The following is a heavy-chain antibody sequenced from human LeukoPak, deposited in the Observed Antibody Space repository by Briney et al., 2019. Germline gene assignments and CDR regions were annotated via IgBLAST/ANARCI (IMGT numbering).Heavy chain of an antibody. CDR2: IYPSGST. CDR1: GGSISTYY. D-gene: IGHD3-10*01. V-gene: IGHV4-4*07. Sequence: KPSETLSLTCTVSGGSISTYYWSWIRQPAGKGLEWIGGIYPSGSTNYNPSLKSRVTMSVDTSKNQFSLKLSSVTAADTAVYYCERGPYLGSGSSNGFDPWGQGTLVTVSS. J-gene: IGHJ5*02. CDR3: ERGPYLGSGSSNGFDP.